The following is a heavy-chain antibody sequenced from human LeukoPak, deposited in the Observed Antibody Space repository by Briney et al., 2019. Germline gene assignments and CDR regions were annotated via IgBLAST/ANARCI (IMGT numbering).Heavy chain of an antibody. CDR1: GGSITSYS. CDR2: TSYSGST. J-gene: IGHJ4*02. V-gene: IGHV4-59*01. Sequence: SETLSLTCTVSGGSITSYSWSWVRQSPGRGLEWIAYTSYSGSTTYNPSPKRRVVTSVEASKNQFSLKLRSVTAADTAMYYSGGEDYGGYLFDYWGQGTLVTVSS. D-gene: IGHD4-23*01. CDR3: GGEDYGGYLFDY.